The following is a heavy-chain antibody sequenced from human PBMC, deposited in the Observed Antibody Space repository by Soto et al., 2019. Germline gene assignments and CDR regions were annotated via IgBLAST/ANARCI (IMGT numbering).Heavy chain of an antibody. CDR1: GYTFTSYA. Sequence: ASVKVSCKASGYTFTSYAMHWVRQAPGQRLEWMGWINPSGGSTIYAQKFQGRVTMTEDTSTDTAYMELSSLRSEDTAVYYCATVLESNAFDIWGQGTMVTVSS. J-gene: IGHJ3*02. CDR3: ATVLESNAFDI. V-gene: IGHV1-3*01. CDR2: INPSGGST.